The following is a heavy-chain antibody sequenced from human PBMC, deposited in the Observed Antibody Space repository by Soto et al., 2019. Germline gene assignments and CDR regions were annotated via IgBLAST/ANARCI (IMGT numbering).Heavy chain of an antibody. J-gene: IGHJ6*02. V-gene: IGHV3-21*01. D-gene: IGHD2-2*01. CDR3: ARVLWDLPDSIVVVPAAIRYYYGMDV. CDR2: ISSSSSYI. Sequence: GGSLRLSCAASGFTFSSYSMNWVRQAPGKGLEWVSSISSSSSYIYYADSVKGRFTISRDNAKNSLYLQMISLRAEDTAVYYCARVLWDLPDSIVVVPAAIRYYYGMDVWGQGTTVTVSS. CDR1: GFTFSSYS.